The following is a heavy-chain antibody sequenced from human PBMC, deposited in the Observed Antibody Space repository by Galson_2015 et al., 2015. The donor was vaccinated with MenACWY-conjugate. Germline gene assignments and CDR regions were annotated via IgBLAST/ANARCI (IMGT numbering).Heavy chain of an antibody. J-gene: IGHJ5*02. CDR2: INQDGSEN. V-gene: IGHV3-7*03. D-gene: IGHD6-13*01. Sequence: SLRLSCAASGFTFSDYWMNWVRQAPGKGLEWVADINQDGSENYYVDSVKGRFSISRDNAKNSLYLQMNSLTAEDTAVYYCTTALGVAAHGSWGQGTLVTVSS. CDR3: TTALGVAAHGS. CDR1: GFTFSDYW.